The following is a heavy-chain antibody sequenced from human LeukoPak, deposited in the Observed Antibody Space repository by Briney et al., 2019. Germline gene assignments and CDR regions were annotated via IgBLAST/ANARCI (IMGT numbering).Heavy chain of an antibody. CDR2: IYPGDSDT. CDR3: ARRQGCSSTSCPPDS. D-gene: IGHD2-2*01. Sequence: GESLKISCRGSGYSFTTYWIGWVRQMPGKGLEWLGIIYPGDSDTRYSPSFQGQVTMSADKSINTAYLQWSSLKASDTAMYYCARRQGCSSTSCPPDSWGQGTLVTVSS. V-gene: IGHV5-51*01. J-gene: IGHJ4*02. CDR1: GYSFTTYW.